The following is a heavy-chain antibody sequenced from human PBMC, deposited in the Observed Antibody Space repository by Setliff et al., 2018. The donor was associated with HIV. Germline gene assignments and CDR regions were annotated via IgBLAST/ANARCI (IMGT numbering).Heavy chain of an antibody. CDR1: GGSISSYY. V-gene: IGHV4-4*07. J-gene: IGHJ6*03. D-gene: IGHD2-15*01. CDR2: IYISGST. CDR3: ARVSSTWWYSIPLYYYYSMDV. Sequence: SETLSLTCTVSGGSISSYYWSWIRQPAGKGLEWIGHIYISGSTNYNPSFNSRVTMSVDTSKNQFSLRLSSVTAADTAVYYCARVSSTWWYSIPLYYYYSMDVWGKGTTVTVSS.